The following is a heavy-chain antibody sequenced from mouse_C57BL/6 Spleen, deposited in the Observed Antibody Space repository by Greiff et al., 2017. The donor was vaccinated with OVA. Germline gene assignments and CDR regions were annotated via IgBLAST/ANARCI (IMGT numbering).Heavy chain of an antibody. J-gene: IGHJ2*01. CDR2: IHPNSGST. Sequence: VQLQQPGAELVKPGASVKLSCKASGYTFTSYWMHWVKQRPGQGLEWIGMIHPNSGSTNYNEKFKSKATLTVDKSSSTAYMQLSSLTSEDSAVYYCARFYDGYLFDYWGQGTTLTVSS. CDR3: ARFYDGYLFDY. D-gene: IGHD2-3*01. CDR1: GYTFTSYW. V-gene: IGHV1-64*01.